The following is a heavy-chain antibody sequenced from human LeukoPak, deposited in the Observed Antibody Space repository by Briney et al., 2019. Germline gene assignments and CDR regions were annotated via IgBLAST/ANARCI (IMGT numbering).Heavy chain of an antibody. CDR2: MNPNSGNT. J-gene: IGHJ4*02. CDR1: GYTFTGYY. Sequence: ASVKDSCKASGYTFTGYYMHWVRQATGQGLEWMGWMNPNSGNTGYAQKFQGRVTMTRNTSISTAYMELSSLRSEDTAVYYCASTGPYYYDSSGYSYWGQGTLVTVSS. V-gene: IGHV1-8*02. D-gene: IGHD3-22*01. CDR3: ASTGPYYYDSSGYSY.